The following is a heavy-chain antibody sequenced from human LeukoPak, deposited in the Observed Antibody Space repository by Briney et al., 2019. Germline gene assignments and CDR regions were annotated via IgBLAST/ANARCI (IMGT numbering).Heavy chain of an antibody. J-gene: IGHJ6*02. CDR2: ISSSSSTI. D-gene: IGHD2-15*01. CDR1: GFTFSSYS. CDR3: AKDRRDIVVVVAATPAYGMDV. Sequence: GGSLRLSCAASGFTFSSYSMNWVRQAPGKGLEWVSYISSSSSTIYYADSVKGRFTISRDNAKNSLYLQMNSLRAEDTAVYYCAKDRRDIVVVVAATPAYGMDVWGQGTTVTVSS. V-gene: IGHV3-48*01.